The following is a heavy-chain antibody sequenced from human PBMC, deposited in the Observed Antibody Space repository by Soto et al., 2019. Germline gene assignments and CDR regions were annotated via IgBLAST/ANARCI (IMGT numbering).Heavy chain of an antibody. CDR1: GFAFNNYG. D-gene: IGHD2-2*01. CDR3: AREDSIIIPAVSDF. V-gene: IGHV3-21*01. CDR2: ISKSDYT. Sequence: GGSLRLSGTVSGFAFNNYGINWVRQAPGKGLEWVSSISKSDYTYYSDSVKGRFTISRDNAKNSVSLQMNTLRVEDTAVYYCAREDSIIIPAVSDFWGQGTLFTVSS. J-gene: IGHJ4*02.